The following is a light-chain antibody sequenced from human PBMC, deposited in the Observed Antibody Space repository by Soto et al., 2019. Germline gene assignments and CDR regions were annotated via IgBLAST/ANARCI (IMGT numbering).Light chain of an antibody. Sequence: DIQMTQSPSTLSASVGDRVTITCRASQSISSWLAWYQQKPGKAPKLLIYDASSLESGVPSRFSGSGSGTEFTLTSSSLQPDGFATYYCQQYSNYWTFGQGTKVEIK. CDR1: QSISSW. V-gene: IGKV1-5*01. CDR3: QQYSNYWT. J-gene: IGKJ1*01. CDR2: DAS.